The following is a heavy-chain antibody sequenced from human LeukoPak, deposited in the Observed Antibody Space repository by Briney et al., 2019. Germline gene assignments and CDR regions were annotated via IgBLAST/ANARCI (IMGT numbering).Heavy chain of an antibody. V-gene: IGHV1-18*01. Sequence: ASVKVSCKASGGTFSSYAISWVRQAPGQGLEWMGWISGYNGNTIYAQRLQGRVTMTTDTTTSTAYMELRSLTSDDTAMYYCARAQRWLPLDYWGQGTLVTVSS. J-gene: IGHJ4*02. CDR3: ARAQRWLPLDY. D-gene: IGHD5-24*01. CDR2: ISGYNGNT. CDR1: GGTFSSYA.